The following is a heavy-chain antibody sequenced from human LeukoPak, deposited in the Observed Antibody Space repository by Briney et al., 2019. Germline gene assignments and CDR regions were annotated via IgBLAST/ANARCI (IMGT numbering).Heavy chain of an antibody. V-gene: IGHV3-23*01. J-gene: IGHJ4*02. CDR1: GFTFNTCA. Sequence: GGSLRLSCEASGFTFNTCAMSWVRQAPGKGLEWVSAISESGSGTYYADSVKGRFTISRDNSKNTLYLQMNSLRAEDTAVYYCAKDRDSGSYFDYWGQGTLVTVSS. D-gene: IGHD1-26*01. CDR3: AKDRDSGSYFDY. CDR2: ISESGSGT.